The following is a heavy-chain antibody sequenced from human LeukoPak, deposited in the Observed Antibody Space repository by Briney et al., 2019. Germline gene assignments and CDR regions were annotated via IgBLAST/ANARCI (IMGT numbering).Heavy chain of an antibody. CDR2: IYYSGST. J-gene: IGHJ4*02. D-gene: IGHD3-3*01. CDR1: GGSISSYY. Sequence: PSETLSLTCTVSGGSISSYYWSWVRQPPGKGLEWIGYIYYSGSTNYNPSLKSRVTISVDTSKNQFSLKLSSVTAADTAVYYCAREARWSWGQGTLVTVSS. CDR3: AREARWS. V-gene: IGHV4-59*01.